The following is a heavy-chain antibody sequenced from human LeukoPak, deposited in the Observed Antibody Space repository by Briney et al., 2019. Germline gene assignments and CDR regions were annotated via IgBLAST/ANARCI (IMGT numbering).Heavy chain of an antibody. CDR2: IRHDGNDK. Sequence: GGSLRLSCVASGFTFTSYGMHWVRQAPGKGLGWVALIRHDGNDKYYAETVKGRFTISRDNAKNTLYLQMNRLTVEDTAVYYCGRGMRDYYGLDYWGQGFLVTVSS. CDR3: GRGMRDYYGLDY. J-gene: IGHJ4*02. V-gene: IGHV3-30*12. CDR1: GFTFTSYG. D-gene: IGHD3-10*01.